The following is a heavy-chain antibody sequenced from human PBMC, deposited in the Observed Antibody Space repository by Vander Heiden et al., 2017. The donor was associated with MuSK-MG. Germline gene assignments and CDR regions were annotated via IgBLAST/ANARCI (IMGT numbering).Heavy chain of an antibody. CDR3: ARDNYYYDRRNLQYFDL. J-gene: IGHJ2*01. CDR2: IYSGGST. Sequence: EVQLVESGGGLIQPGGSLRLSCAASGFTVSRNYMSWVRQAPGKGLEGVSVIYSGGSTYYADSVKGRFTISRDNSKNTLYLQMNSLRAEDTAVYYCARDNYYYDRRNLQYFDLWGRGTLVTVSS. D-gene: IGHD3-22*01. CDR1: GFTVSRNY. V-gene: IGHV3-53*01.